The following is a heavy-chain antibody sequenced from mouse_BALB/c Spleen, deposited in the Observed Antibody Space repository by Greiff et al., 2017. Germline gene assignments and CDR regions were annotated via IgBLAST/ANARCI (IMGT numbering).Heavy chain of an antibody. CDR3: TSPDYDVYYPYAMDY. J-gene: IGHJ4*01. V-gene: IGHV5-17*02. Sequence: EVKLVESGGGLVQPGGSRKLSCAASGFTFSSFGMHWVRQAPEKGLEWVAYISSGSSTIYYADTVKGRFTISRDNPKNTLFLQLTSLRSEDTAMFYCTSPDYDVYYPYAMDYWGQGTSVTVSS. CDR1: GFTFSSFG. D-gene: IGHD2-3*01. CDR2: ISSGSSTI.